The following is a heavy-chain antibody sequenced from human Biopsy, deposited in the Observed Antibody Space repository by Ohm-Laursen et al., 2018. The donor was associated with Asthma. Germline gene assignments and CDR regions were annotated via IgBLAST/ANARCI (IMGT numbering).Heavy chain of an antibody. D-gene: IGHD2-21*01. CDR3: ARAGESDLVGGLDV. CDR1: GFTFDDFA. J-gene: IGHJ6*02. CDR2: IAWDGINS. V-gene: IGHV3-30*03. Sequence: SLRLSCAASGFTFDDFAMHWVRQAPGKGLEWVAFIAWDGINSYYADSVKGRFTISRDNSRNTLYLQKNSLRADDTAVYYCARAGESDLVGGLDVWGQGTTVIVS.